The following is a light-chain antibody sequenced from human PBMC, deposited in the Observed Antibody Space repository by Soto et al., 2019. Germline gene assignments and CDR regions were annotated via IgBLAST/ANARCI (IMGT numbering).Light chain of an antibody. Sequence: VVKLSRGTQPLSAGECATLCWRASQSLSGRYLAWYQQKLGQAPRLLIHGASTRATGIPDRFSGGGTGTEFILTSARRQSEDSAFYYCQEYNPWPGTGGQGTKVDIK. CDR2: GAS. CDR1: QSLSGRY. CDR3: QEYNPWPGT. V-gene: IGKV3D-15*01. J-gene: IGKJ1*01.